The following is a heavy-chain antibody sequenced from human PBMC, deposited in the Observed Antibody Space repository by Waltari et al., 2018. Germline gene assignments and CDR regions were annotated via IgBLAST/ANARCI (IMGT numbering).Heavy chain of an antibody. Sequence: QITLKESGPTLVNPTHTLPLTCSFPGFSLSTTGVGVGWIRQPPGKALEWLALVYWNDDKRYSPSLKSRLTITKDTSKNHVVLTMTTMDPVDTATYYCAHTRGAGCYECMDVWGQGTTVTVSS. CDR2: VYWNDDK. CDR1: GFSLSTTGVG. J-gene: IGHJ6*02. CDR3: AHTRGAGCYECMDV. V-gene: IGHV2-5*01. D-gene: IGHD2-15*01.